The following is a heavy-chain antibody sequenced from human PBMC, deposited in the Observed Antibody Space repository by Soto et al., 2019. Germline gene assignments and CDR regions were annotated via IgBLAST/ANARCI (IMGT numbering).Heavy chain of an antibody. Sequence: QVQLVQSGAEVKKPGASVKVSCKASGNTFTSYDINWVRQATGQGLEYLGWMNPNSGNTAYVQKFQGRVTMTWDTSITTAYVELSSLRSEDTAVYFCARGVKYGAYSRWFDPWGQGTLVTVSS. CDR1: GNTFTSYD. J-gene: IGHJ5*02. CDR3: ARGVKYGAYSRWFDP. CDR2: MNPNSGNT. D-gene: IGHD4-17*01. V-gene: IGHV1-8*01.